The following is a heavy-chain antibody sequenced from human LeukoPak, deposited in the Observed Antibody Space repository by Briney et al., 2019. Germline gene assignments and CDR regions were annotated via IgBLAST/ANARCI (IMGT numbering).Heavy chain of an antibody. D-gene: IGHD6-19*01. CDR3: ARDGANGYTSGWAPNDY. J-gene: IGHJ4*02. CDR1: GFTVSNNY. Sequence: GGSLRLSCAASGFTVSNNYMTWVRQAPGKGLEWVSIIYSGGSAYYADSVKGRFTISRDNSKNTLYLQMNSLRAEDTAVYYCARDGANGYTSGWAPNDYWGQGTLVTVSS. V-gene: IGHV3-66*01. CDR2: IYSGGSA.